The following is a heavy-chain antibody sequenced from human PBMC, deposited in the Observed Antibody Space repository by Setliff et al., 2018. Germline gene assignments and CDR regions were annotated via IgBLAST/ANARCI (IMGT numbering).Heavy chain of an antibody. D-gene: IGHD2-15*01. V-gene: IGHV4-4*02. Sequence: PSETLSLTCTVSGASINSLSWWSWVRQSPGKGLEWIGEIYHDGNTKFNPSVHYNPSLKSRVTMSVDTSKNQFSLNLTSVTAADTAVYYCARASVVHAIAVGYWGQGTLVTVSS. CDR1: GASINSLSW. CDR2: IYHDGNT. J-gene: IGHJ4*02. CDR3: ARASVVHAIAVGY.